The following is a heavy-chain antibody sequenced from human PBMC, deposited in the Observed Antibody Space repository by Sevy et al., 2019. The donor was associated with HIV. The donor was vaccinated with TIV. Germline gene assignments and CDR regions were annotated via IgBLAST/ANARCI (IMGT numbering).Heavy chain of an antibody. J-gene: IGHJ6*02. CDR2: IIPILGTA. Sequence: ASVKVSCKASGGTFSSYAISWVRQAPGQGLEWMGGIIPILGTANYAQKFQGRVTITADESTSTAYMELSSLRSEDTAVYYCASNGVIARRSDYYYGMDVWGQGTTVTVSS. CDR3: ASNGVIARRSDYYYGMDV. D-gene: IGHD3-16*02. CDR1: GGTFSSYA. V-gene: IGHV1-69*13.